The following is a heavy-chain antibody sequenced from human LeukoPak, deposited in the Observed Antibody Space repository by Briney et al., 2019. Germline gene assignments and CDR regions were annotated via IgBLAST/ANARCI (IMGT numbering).Heavy chain of an antibody. Sequence: SQTLSLTCAVYGGSFSGYYWSWIRQPPGKGLEWIGEINHSGITNYNPSLRSRVTISVDASKNQFSLKLSSVTAADTAVYYCARGSLLYEGHFYFDYWGPGTLVTVSS. CDR3: ARGSLLYEGHFYFDY. CDR2: INHSGIT. CDR1: GGSFSGYY. V-gene: IGHV4-34*01. D-gene: IGHD2-8*01. J-gene: IGHJ4*02.